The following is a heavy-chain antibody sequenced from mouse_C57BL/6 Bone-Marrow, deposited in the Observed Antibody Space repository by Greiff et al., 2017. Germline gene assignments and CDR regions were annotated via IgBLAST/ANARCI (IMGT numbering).Heavy chain of an antibody. V-gene: IGHV1-55*01. CDR2: IYPTSGRT. CDR1: GYTFTSYW. D-gene: IGHD4-1*01. Sequence: QVQLKQPGAELVKPGASVKMSCKASGYTFTSYWITWVKQRPGQGLEWIGDIYPTSGRTNYNEKFKSKAILTVDTSSTTAYMQLSSLTSEDSAVFYCARSGPLGRSVDYWGQGTTLTVSS. CDR3: ARSGPLGRSVDY. J-gene: IGHJ2*01.